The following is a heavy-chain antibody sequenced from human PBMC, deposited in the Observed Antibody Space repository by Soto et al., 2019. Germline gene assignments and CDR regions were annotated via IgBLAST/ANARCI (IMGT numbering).Heavy chain of an antibody. CDR3: ASGYSSSWYEVGYFQH. Sequence: SETLSLTWTVSGGSISSYYWSWIRQPPGKGLEWIGYIYYSGSTNYNPSLKSRVTISVDTSKNQFSLKLSSVTAADTAVYYCASGYSSSWYEVGYFQHWGQGTLVTVSS. V-gene: IGHV4-59*01. CDR1: GGSISSYY. CDR2: IYYSGST. D-gene: IGHD6-13*01. J-gene: IGHJ1*01.